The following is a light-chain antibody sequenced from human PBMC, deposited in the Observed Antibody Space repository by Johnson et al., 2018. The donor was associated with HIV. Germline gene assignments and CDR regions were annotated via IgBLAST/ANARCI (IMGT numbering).Light chain of an antibody. J-gene: IGLJ1*01. CDR3: GTWDSGLGAVYV. CDR1: SSNIGNNY. Sequence: QSVLTQPPSVSAAPGQTVTISCSGSSSNIGNNYVSWYQQLPGTVPKLLIYDNNKRPSGIPDRFSGSKSGTSATLGITGVQTGDEADYYCGTWDSGLGAVYVFGPGTKVTVL. CDR2: DNN. V-gene: IGLV1-51*01.